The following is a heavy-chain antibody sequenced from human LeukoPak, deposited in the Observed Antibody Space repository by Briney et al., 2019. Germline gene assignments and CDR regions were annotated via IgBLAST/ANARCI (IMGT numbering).Heavy chain of an antibody. J-gene: IGHJ4*02. CDR1: GGSLSGYY. CDR2: ISYSGNT. V-gene: IGHV4-59*01. Sequence: PSETLSLTCAVSGGSLSGYYWTWIRQPPGKGLEWIGFISYSGNTNYNPSLKSRVTISLDTSKNQFSLKLISVTAADTAVYYCARGVGSGYTDYWGQGALVTVSS. CDR3: ARGVGSGYTDY. D-gene: IGHD3-22*01.